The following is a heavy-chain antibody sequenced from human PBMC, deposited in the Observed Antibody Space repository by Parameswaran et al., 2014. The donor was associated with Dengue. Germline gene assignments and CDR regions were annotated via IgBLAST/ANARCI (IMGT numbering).Heavy chain of an antibody. D-gene: IGHD6-13*01. J-gene: IGHJ4*02. V-gene: IGHV3-23*01. Sequence: RWIRQPPGKGLEWVSAISGSGGSTYYADSVKGRFTISRDNSKNALYLQMNSLRAEDTAVYYCAKQAYSSSFGYWGQGTLVTVSS. CDR2: ISGSGGST. CDR3: AKQAYSSSFGY.